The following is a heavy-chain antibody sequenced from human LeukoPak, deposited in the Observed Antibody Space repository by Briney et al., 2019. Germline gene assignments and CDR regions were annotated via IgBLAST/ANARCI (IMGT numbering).Heavy chain of an antibody. CDR3: AKDTPHYYGSGSYYDY. V-gene: IGHV3-11*04. Sequence: GGSLRLSCAASGFTFSDYYMSWIRQVPGKGLEWVSYIGRSGTTIHYADSVKGRFTISWDNAKKSLYLQMNSLRAEDTAVYYCAKDTPHYYGSGSYYDYWGQGTLVTVSS. J-gene: IGHJ4*02. CDR1: GFTFSDYY. CDR2: IGRSGTTI. D-gene: IGHD3-10*01.